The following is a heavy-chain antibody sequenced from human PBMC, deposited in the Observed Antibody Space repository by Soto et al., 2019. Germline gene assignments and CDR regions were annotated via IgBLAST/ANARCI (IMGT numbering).Heavy chain of an antibody. CDR1: GGSFSGYY. V-gene: IGHV4-34*01. D-gene: IGHD3-10*01. CDR2: INHSGST. J-gene: IGHJ4*02. Sequence: LETLSLTCAVYGGSFSGYYWSWIRQPPGKGLEWIGEINHSGSTNYNPSLKSRVTISVDTSKNQFSLKLSSVTAADTAVYYCARARRPLWFGELLDYWGQETLVTVSS. CDR3: ARARRPLWFGELLDY.